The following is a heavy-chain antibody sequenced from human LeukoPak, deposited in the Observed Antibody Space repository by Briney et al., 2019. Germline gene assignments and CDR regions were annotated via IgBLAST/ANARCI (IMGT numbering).Heavy chain of an antibody. CDR3: AKDRGGAYYESSVDI. CDR1: GFSFSTFG. J-gene: IGHJ3*02. V-gene: IGHV3-30*18. CDR2: ISYDGNNK. D-gene: IGHD3-22*01. Sequence: GGSLRLSCTVSGFSFSTFGMHWVRQAPGKGLEWVAVISYDGNNKYYADSVKGRFTISRDNSKNTLYLQMNSLRAEDTAVYYCAKDRGGAYYESSVDIWGQGTMVTVSS.